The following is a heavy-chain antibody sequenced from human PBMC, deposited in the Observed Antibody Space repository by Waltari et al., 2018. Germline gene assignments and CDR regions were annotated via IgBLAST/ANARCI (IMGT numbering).Heavy chain of an antibody. V-gene: IGHV4-39*07. CDR1: GGSISSSSYY. D-gene: IGHD3-16*01. Sequence: QLQLQESGPGLVKPSETLSLTCTVSGGSISSSSYYWGWIRQPPGKGLEWIGSIYYSGSTYYNPSLKSRVTISVDTSKNQFSLKLSSVTAADTAVYYCARDSSMFTFGGVINWFDPWGQGTLVTVSS. CDR3: ARDSSMFTFGGVINWFDP. CDR2: IYYSGST. J-gene: IGHJ5*02.